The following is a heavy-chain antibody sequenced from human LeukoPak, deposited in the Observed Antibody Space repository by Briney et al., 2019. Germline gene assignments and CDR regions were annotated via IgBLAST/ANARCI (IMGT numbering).Heavy chain of an antibody. V-gene: IGHV1-69*13. D-gene: IGHD3-22*01. CDR1: GGTFSSYA. J-gene: IGHJ6*02. CDR3: ARASKKFYYYDSSGYYYYGMDV. CDR2: IIPIFGTA. Sequence: SVKVSCKASGGTFSSYAISWVRQAPGQGLEWMGGIIPIFGTANYAQKFQGRVTITADESTSTAYMELSSLRPEDTAVYYCARASKKFYYYDSSGYYYYGMDVWGQGTTVTVSS.